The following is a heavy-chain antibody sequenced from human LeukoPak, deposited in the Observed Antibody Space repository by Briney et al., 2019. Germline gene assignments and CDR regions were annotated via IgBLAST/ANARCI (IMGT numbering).Heavy chain of an antibody. Sequence: RASETLSLTCTVSGGSISRSTYYWGWMRQPPGRGMEWIGSIYYSGRTYYNPSLKSRVTISVDTSKNQFSLKLSSVTAADTAVYYCARDFMQAFDIWGQGTMVTVSS. CDR2: IYYSGRT. V-gene: IGHV4-39*07. J-gene: IGHJ3*02. CDR1: GGSISRSTYY. CDR3: ARDFMQAFDI.